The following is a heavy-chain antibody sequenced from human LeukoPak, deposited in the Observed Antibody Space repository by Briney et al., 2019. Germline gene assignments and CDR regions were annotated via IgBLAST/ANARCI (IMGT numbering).Heavy chain of an antibody. CDR3: ARTDSYSSSWALPYNWFDP. CDR1: GYTLSNHA. Sequence: ASVTVSCTGSGYTLSNHAFSWVRQAPGQGLEWMGWISADNGNTNHAQKFQGRVSLTTDTSTSTAYMELRSLRSDDTAVYYCARTDSYSSSWALPYNWFDPWGQGTLVTVSS. D-gene: IGHD6-13*01. CDR2: ISADNGNT. J-gene: IGHJ5*02. V-gene: IGHV1-18*04.